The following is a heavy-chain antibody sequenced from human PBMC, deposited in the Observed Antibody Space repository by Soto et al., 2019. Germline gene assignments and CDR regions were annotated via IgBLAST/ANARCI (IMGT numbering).Heavy chain of an antibody. D-gene: IGHD6-13*01. CDR3: AKCDRGSSWHGGVDY. Sequence: VAVISYDGSNKYYADSVKGRFTISRDNSKNTLYLQMNSLRAEDTAVYYCAKCDRGSSWHGGVDYWGQGTLVTVSS. CDR2: ISYDGSNK. V-gene: IGHV3-30*18. J-gene: IGHJ4*02.